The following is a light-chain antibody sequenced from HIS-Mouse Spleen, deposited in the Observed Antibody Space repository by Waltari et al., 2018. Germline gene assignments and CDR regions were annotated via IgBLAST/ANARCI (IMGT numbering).Light chain of an antibody. CDR1: QSVLYSSNNKND. CDR2: CAS. V-gene: IGKV4-1*01. J-gene: IGKJ2*01. CDR3: QQYYSTPYT. Sequence: DIVMTQSPDSLAVSLGERATINCKSSQSVLYSSNNKNDLAWYQQKPGQPPKLLIYCASTRESGVPDRFSGSGSGTDFTLTISSLQAEDVAVYYCQQYYSTPYTFGQGTKLEIK.